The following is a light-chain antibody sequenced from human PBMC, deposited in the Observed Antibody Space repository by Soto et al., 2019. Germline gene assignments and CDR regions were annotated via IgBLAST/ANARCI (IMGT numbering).Light chain of an antibody. CDR3: MHSLQLFS. CDR1: QSLLHSNGYNY. CDR2: LVS. J-gene: IGKJ3*01. Sequence: VMTQSPLSLPVTPGEPASISCRSSQSLLHSNGYNYLDWYVQRPGQPPQLLIYLVSNRASRVPDKFSGSGSGTDFTLKISRVEALDVGGYSCMHSLQLFSFGPGITVPIK. V-gene: IGKV2-28*01.